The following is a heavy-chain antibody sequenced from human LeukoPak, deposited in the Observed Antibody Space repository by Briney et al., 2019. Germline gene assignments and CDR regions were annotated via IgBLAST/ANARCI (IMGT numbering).Heavy chain of an antibody. CDR2: INHSGST. D-gene: IGHD3-3*01. V-gene: IGHV4-34*01. CDR1: GGSFSGYY. J-gene: IGHJ5*02. CDR3: ARHDFWSGKYWFDP. Sequence: SETLSLTCAVYGGSFSGYYWSWIRQPPGKGLEWIGEINHSGSTNYNPSLKSRVTISVDTSKNQYSLKLSSVTAADTAVYYCARHDFWSGKYWFDPWGQETLVTVSS.